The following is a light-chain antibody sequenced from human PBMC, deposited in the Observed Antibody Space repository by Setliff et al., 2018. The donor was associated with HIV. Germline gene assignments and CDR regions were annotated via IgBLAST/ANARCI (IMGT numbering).Light chain of an antibody. CDR3: AAWDDSPRGFYV. J-gene: IGLJ1*01. CDR2: RNN. Sequence: QRVTISCSGSSSNIGSNYVYWYQQLPGTAPKLLIYRNNQRPSGVPDRFSGSKSGTSASLAISGLRSEDEADYYCAAWDDSPRGFYVFGTGTKVTVL. V-gene: IGLV1-47*01. CDR1: SSNIGSNY.